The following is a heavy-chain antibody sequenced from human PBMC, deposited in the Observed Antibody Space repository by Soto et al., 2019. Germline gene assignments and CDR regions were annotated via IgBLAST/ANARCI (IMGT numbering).Heavy chain of an antibody. CDR1: GFSFSSYA. J-gene: IGHJ4*02. CDR3: AKEEDSGGYKGFSFDF. V-gene: IGHV3-23*01. D-gene: IGHD3-22*01. Sequence: EVQLLQSGGGLVQPGMSLRISCVASGFSFSSYAMSWVRQAPGKGLEWVSSTSGSGGSAYYADSVKGRFTIARDNSKNTLHLEVSSLRAEDTAVYYCAKEEDSGGYKGFSFDFWGQGALVTVSS. CDR2: TSGSGGSA.